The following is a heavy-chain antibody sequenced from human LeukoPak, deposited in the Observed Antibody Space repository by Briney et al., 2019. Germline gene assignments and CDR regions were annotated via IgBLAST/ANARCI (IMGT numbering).Heavy chain of an antibody. J-gene: IGHJ5*02. D-gene: IGHD2-15*01. V-gene: IGHV4-30-2*01. Sequence: PSQTLSLTCTVSGGSISSGGYYWSWIRQPPGRGLEWVGYIYHSGSTYYNPSLKSRVTISVDRSKNQFSPKLSSVTAADTAVYYCARVGRGYCSGGSCYSPWFDPWGQGTLVTVSS. CDR2: IYHSGST. CDR3: ARVGRGYCSGGSCYSPWFDP. CDR1: GGSISSGGYY.